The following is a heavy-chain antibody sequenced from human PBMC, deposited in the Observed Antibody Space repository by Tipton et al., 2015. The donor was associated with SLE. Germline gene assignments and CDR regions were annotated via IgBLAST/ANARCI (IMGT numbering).Heavy chain of an antibody. J-gene: IGHJ6*03. CDR2: INHSGGS. CDR3: ARVPGLERSYSYYYYMDV. Sequence: LRLSCAVYGGSFSGYYWSWIRQPPGKGLEWIGEINHSGGSNYNPSLKSRVAMSVDTSRNQFSLKLSSVTAADTAMYYCARVPGLERSYSYYYYMDVWGKGTTVTVSS. D-gene: IGHD1-1*01. V-gene: IGHV4-34*01. CDR1: GGSFSGYY.